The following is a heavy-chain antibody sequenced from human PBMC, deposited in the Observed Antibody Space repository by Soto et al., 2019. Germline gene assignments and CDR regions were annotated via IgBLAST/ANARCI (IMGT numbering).Heavy chain of an antibody. CDR3: AKHHTRPYYYDSRGYSAVFTENFQP. CDR2: ISGSGGST. J-gene: IGHJ1*01. D-gene: IGHD3-22*01. Sequence: GGSLRLSCAASGFTFSSYAMSWVRQAPGKGLEWVSAISGSGGSTYYADSVKGRFTISRDNSKNTLYLQMNSLRAEDTAVYNCAKHHTRPYYYDSRGYSAVFTENFQPWGQGTLVTVSP. CDR1: GFTFSSYA. V-gene: IGHV3-23*01.